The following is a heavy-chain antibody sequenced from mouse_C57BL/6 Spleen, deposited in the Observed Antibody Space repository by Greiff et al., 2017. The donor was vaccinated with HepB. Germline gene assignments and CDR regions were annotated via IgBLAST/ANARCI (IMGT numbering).Heavy chain of an antibody. D-gene: IGHD1-1*01. Sequence: QVQLQQPGAELVMPGASVKLSCKASGYTFTSYWLHWVKQRPGQGLEWIGEIDPSDSYTNYNQKFKGKSTLTVDKSSSTAYMQLSSLTSEDSAVYYCARRAYYGSSMDYWGQGTSVTVSS. CDR1: GYTFTSYW. CDR3: ARRAYYGSSMDY. V-gene: IGHV1-69*01. J-gene: IGHJ4*01. CDR2: IDPSDSYT.